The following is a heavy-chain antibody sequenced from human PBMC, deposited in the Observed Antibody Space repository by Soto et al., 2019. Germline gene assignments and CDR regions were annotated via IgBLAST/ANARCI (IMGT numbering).Heavy chain of an antibody. J-gene: IGHJ4*02. Sequence: QVQLVESGGGVVQPGRSLRLSCAASGFTFSSYGMHWVRQAPGKGLEWVAVISYTGSNQYYIDSVKGRFTIYRDNSKNTLYLQMNSLRPEDTAVYYCVKGGGSGSYCEVDYWGQGTLVTVSS. CDR3: VKGGGSGSYCEVDY. CDR1: GFTFSSYG. CDR2: ISYTGSNQ. D-gene: IGHD1-26*01. V-gene: IGHV3-30*18.